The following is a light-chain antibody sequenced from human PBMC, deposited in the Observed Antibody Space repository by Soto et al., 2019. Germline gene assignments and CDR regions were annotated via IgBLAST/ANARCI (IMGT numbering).Light chain of an antibody. CDR2: SVT. CDR3: CSYADSLSHVV. CDR1: SSDVGGYEY. J-gene: IGLJ2*01. Sequence: QSVLTQPRSVSASPGQSVTISCTGTSSDVGGYEYVSWYQQHPGKAPKLIIYSVTERPSGVPERFSASKSGNTASLAISGLQAEDEADYYCCSYADSLSHVVFGGGTKLTVL. V-gene: IGLV2-11*01.